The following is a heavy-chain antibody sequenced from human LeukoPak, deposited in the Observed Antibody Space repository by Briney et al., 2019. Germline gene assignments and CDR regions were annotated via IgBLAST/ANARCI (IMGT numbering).Heavy chain of an antibody. D-gene: IGHD1-26*01. CDR1: GFTFSSYA. V-gene: IGHV3-23*01. CDR3: AKPLGGSYLFDR. Sequence: GGSLRLSCAATGFTFSSYAMTWVRRAPGKGLEWVSTIEVGGAITHYAASVKGRFTISRDTSKKILYLQMDSLRPEDTAVYYCAKPLGGSYLFDRWGQGTLVTVSS. CDR2: IEVGGAIT. J-gene: IGHJ4*02.